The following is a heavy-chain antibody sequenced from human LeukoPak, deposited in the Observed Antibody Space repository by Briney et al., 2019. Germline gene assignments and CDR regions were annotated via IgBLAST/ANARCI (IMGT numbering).Heavy chain of an antibody. J-gene: IGHJ6*02. CDR3: ARDSAFGEYVMDV. CDR1: GGSIISGGYY. CDR2: IYYTGST. D-gene: IGHD3-10*01. Sequence: SETLSLTCTVSGGSIISGGYYWSWIRPHPGKGLEWIGCIYYTGSTSYNPSLKSRLTISVDTSKNQFSLKLNSVTAADTAVYYCARDSAFGEYVMDVWGQGTTVTVSS. V-gene: IGHV4-31*03.